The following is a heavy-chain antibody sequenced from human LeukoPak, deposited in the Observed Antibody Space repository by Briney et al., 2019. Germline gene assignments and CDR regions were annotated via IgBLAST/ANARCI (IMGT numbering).Heavy chain of an antibody. CDR1: GFTFGSYW. D-gene: IGHD2-15*01. Sequence: QPGGSLRLSCAASGFTFGSYWMSWVRQAPGKGLEWVANIKQDGSEKYYVDSVKGRFTISRDNAKNSLYLQMNSLRAEDTAVYYCASRREGYCSGGSCYLDAFDIWGQGTMVTVSS. V-gene: IGHV3-7*01. CDR3: ASRREGYCSGGSCYLDAFDI. CDR2: IKQDGSEK. J-gene: IGHJ3*02.